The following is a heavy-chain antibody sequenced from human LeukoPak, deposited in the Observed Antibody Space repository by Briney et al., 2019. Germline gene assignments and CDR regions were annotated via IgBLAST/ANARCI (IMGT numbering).Heavy chain of an antibody. V-gene: IGHV3-23*01. CDR1: GFTFSSYG. CDR2: ISGSGGST. CDR3: AKVALLVVAATPYYFDY. J-gene: IGHJ4*02. D-gene: IGHD2-15*01. Sequence: GGSLRLSCAASGFTFSSYGMSWVRQAPGKGLEWVSAISGSGGSTYYADSVKGRFTISRDNSKNTLYLQMNSLRAEDTAVYYCAKVALLVVAATPYYFDYWGQGTLVTVSS.